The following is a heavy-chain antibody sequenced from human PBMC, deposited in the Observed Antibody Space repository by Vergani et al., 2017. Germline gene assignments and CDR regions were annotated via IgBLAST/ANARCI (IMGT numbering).Heavy chain of an antibody. CDR1: GYTFTGYY. J-gene: IGHJ4*02. CDR2: INPNSGDT. D-gene: IGHD5-12*01. Sequence: QVQLVQSGAEVKKPGASVKVSCKASGYTFTGYYLHWVRQAPGQGLEWMGWINPNSGDTNYAQKFQGRVTMTRDTSISTTYMALSTLRSDDTAMYYCARDKVPAARGILATMVYWRQGTLVTVSS. V-gene: IGHV1-2*02. CDR3: ARDKVPAARGILATMVY.